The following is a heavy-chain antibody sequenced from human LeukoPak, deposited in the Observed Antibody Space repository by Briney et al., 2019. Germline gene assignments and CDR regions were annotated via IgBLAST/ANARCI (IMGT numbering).Heavy chain of an antibody. CDR3: ARESLEFRFFDF. J-gene: IGHJ4*02. CDR1: GGSISGGSYY. V-gene: IGHV4-61*02. D-gene: IGHD1-1*01. CDR2: IYTTGRT. Sequence: SETLSLTCTVSGGSISGGSYYWSWIRQPAGKGLEWIGRIYTTGRTIYNPSLKSQVTISINTSKNQFSLKLTSVTATDTAMYYCARESLEFRFFDFWGQGALVTVSS.